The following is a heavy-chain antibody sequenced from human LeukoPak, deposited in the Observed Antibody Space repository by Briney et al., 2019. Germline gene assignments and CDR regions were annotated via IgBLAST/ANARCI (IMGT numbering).Heavy chain of an antibody. D-gene: IGHD1-26*01. J-gene: IGHJ4*02. V-gene: IGHV1-3*01. CDR1: GYTFINYA. CDR2: INAGDGNT. Sequence: ASVKVSCKASGYTFINYAIHWVRQTPGQRLEWMGWINAGDGNTRYSQKFQDRSTVTRDTSATTAYMEMSSLKFDDTAVYYCALGAYDYWGQGTLVTVST. CDR3: ALGAYDY.